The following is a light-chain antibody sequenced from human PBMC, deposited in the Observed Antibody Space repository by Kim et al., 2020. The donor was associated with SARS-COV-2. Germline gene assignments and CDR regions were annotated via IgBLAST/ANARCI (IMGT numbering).Light chain of an antibody. CDR1: KLGDKY. J-gene: IGLJ3*02. V-gene: IGLV3-1*01. Sequence: SYELTQPPSVSVSPGQTASITCSGDKLGDKYVYWYQQKPGQSPVLVIYHDSKRPSGIPERFSGSNSGNTATLTISGTQAMDEADYYCQAWDSSTVVFGGG. CDR3: QAWDSSTVV. CDR2: HDS.